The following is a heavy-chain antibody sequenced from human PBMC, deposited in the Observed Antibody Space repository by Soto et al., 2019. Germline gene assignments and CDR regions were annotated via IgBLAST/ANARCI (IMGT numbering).Heavy chain of an antibody. CDR3: ARQLVPPEYYYGMDV. D-gene: IGHD6-13*01. CDR1: GGSISSNNW. J-gene: IGHJ6*02. CDR2: IYHTGST. Sequence: QVQLQESGPGLVKPSGTLSLTCAVSGGSISSNNWWSWVRQPPGKGLEWIGEIYHTGSTNYNPSLKSRVTISVDKSKNQFSLKLSSVTAVDTAVYYCARQLVPPEYYYGMDVWGQGTTVTVSS. V-gene: IGHV4-4*02.